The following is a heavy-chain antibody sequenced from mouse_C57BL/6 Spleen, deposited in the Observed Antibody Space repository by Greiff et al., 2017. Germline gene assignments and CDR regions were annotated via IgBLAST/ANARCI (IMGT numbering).Heavy chain of an antibody. CDR3: ARGERRVFAY. J-gene: IGHJ3*01. V-gene: IGHV1-59*01. CDR2: IDPSDSYT. D-gene: IGHD2-12*01. Sequence: QVQLQQPGAELVRPGTSVKLSCKASGYTFTSYWMHWVKQRPGQGLEWIGVIDPSDSYTNYNQKFKGKATLTVDTSSSTAYMQLSSLTSEDSAVYYCARGERRVFAYWGQGTLVTVSA. CDR1: GYTFTSYW.